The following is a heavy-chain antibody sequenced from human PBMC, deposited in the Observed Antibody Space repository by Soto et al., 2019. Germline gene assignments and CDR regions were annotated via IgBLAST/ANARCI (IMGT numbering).Heavy chain of an antibody. J-gene: IGHJ5*02. V-gene: IGHV3-53*01. CDR3: ARAYDFWSGYYTEFSWFEP. D-gene: IGHD3-3*01. CDR1: GFTVSSNY. CDR2: IYSGGST. Sequence: EVQLVESGGGLIQPGGSLRLSCAASGFTVSSNYMSWVRQAPGKGLEWVSVIYSGGSTYYADSVKGRFTISRDNSKNTLYLQMNRLRAEDTAVYYCARAYDFWSGYYTEFSWFEPWGQGTLVTVSS.